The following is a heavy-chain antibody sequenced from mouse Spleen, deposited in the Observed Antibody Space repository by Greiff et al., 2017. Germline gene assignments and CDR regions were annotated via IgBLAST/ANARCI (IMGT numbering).Heavy chain of an antibody. J-gene: IGHJ2*01. V-gene: IGHV5-9-3*01. Sequence: EVQLVESGGGLVKPGGYLKLSCAASGFTFSSYAMSWVRQTPEKRLEWVATISSGGSYTYYPDSVKGRFTISRDNAKNTLYLQMSSLRSEDTAMYYCARRECFDYWGQGTTLTVSS. CDR1: GFTFSSYA. CDR2: ISSGGSYT. CDR3: ARRECFDY.